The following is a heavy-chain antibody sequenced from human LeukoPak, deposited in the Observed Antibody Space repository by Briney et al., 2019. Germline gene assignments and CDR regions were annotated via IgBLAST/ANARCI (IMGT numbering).Heavy chain of an antibody. CDR3: ARQGSYGSGSYYKGWFDP. CDR2: IYYSGST. V-gene: IGHV4-59*08. Sequence: SETLSLTCTVSGGSISSYYWSWIRQPPGKGLEWIGYIYYSGSTNYNPSLKSRVTISVDTSKNQFSLKLSSVTAADTAVYYCARQGSYGSGSYYKGWFDPWGQGTLVTVSS. J-gene: IGHJ5*02. D-gene: IGHD3-10*01. CDR1: GGSISSYY.